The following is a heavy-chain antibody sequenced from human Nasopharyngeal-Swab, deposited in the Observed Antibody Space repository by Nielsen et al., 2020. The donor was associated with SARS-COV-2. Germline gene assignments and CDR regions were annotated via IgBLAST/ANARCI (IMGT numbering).Heavy chain of an antibody. J-gene: IGHJ4*02. CDR1: GFTFSSYS. CDR3: ARETYGDRSY. Sequence: ESLKISCAASGFTFSSYSMNWVRQAPGKGLEWVSSISSNSSYIYYADSVKARFTISRDNAKNSLYLQMNSLRAEDTAVYYCARETYGDRSYWGQGTLVTVSS. CDR2: ISSNSSYI. D-gene: IGHD4-17*01. V-gene: IGHV3-21*01.